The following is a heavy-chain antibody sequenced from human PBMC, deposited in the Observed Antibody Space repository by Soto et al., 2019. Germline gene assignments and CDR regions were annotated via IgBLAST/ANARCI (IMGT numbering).Heavy chain of an antibody. V-gene: IGHV4-34*02. CDR2: IDHSGRT. CDR1: GGSFSGYY. CDR3: ARDRQYSHFWSCYQYEGPYGMDV. D-gene: IGHD3-3*02. Sequence: QVQLQQWGAGLLKPSETLSLTCAVHGGSFSGYYWTWIRQAPGKGLAWIGEIDHSGRTNYNSSLTSRVSISVDTSKNQLSLILLSVTAADTGVYYCARDRQYSHFWSCYQYEGPYGMDVWGQGTTVTVSS. J-gene: IGHJ6*02.